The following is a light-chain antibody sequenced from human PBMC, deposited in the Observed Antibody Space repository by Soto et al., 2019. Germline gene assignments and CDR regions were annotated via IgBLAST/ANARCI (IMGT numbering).Light chain of an antibody. Sequence: QSALTQPPSASGSPGQSVTIPCAGTSTDVGEYNYFSWYQQHPGKVPKLIIFEVNKRPSGVPDRFSGSKSGDTASLTVSGLQAEDEADYYCSSFVGAPVIFGGGTKLTVL. CDR2: EVN. V-gene: IGLV2-8*01. CDR1: STDVGEYNY. CDR3: SSFVGAPVI. J-gene: IGLJ2*01.